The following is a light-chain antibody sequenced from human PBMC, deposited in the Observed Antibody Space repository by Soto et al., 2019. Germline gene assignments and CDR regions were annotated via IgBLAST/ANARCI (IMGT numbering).Light chain of an antibody. Sequence: DIQMTQSPCALSASVGDRFTSTCRGSQSISSYLNWYQQKPGKAPKLLIYAASSLQSGVPSRFSGSGSGTDFTLTISSLQPEDFATYYCQQSYSNHRTFDQGTKVDIK. V-gene: IGKV1-39*01. CDR1: QSISSY. J-gene: IGKJ1*01. CDR3: QQSYSNHRT. CDR2: AAS.